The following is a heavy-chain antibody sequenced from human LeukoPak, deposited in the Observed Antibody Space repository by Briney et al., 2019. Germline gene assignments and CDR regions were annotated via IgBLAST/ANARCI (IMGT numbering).Heavy chain of an antibody. D-gene: IGHD2-15*01. J-gene: IGHJ4*02. CDR3: ARVHCSGGGCSS. Sequence: GGSLRLSCAASGLTFSDFYMSWIRQAPGKGLEFISYISGGGDTIFYADSVKGRSTISRDNAKNSLYLQMNSLRAEDTAVYYCARVHCSGGGCSSWGQGTLVTVSS. CDR1: GLTFSDFY. V-gene: IGHV3-11*01. CDR2: ISGGGDTI.